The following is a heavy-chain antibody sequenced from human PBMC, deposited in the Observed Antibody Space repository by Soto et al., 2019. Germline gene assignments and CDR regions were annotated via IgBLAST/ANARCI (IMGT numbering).Heavy chain of an antibody. CDR1: GFTFSTYG. Sequence: GGSLRLSCAASGFTFSTYGMHWVRQAPGKGLEWLAAMSYDGTKEYYVDSVKGRFTISRDNSRNTLFLQLNSLRDEDTAVYYCAKEYGSTWIDHWGQGTLVTVSP. CDR2: MSYDGTKE. D-gene: IGHD6-13*01. V-gene: IGHV3-30*18. J-gene: IGHJ4*02. CDR3: AKEYGSTWIDH.